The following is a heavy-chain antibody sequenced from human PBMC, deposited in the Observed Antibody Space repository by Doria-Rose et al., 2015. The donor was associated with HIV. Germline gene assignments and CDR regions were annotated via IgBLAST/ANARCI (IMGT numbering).Heavy chain of an antibody. CDR2: IFSDDER. V-gene: IGHV2-26*01. CDR1: GVSLSSPGMG. CDR3: ARIKSSRWYHKYYFDF. D-gene: IGHD6-13*01. Sequence: SGPVLVKPTETLTLTCTVSGVSLSSPGMGVSWIRQPPGKALEWLANIFSDDERSYKTSLKIRLTITRGTSNSQVVLTMTDMDPVDTATYYCARIKSSRWYHKYYFDFWGQGTLVIVSA. J-gene: IGHJ4*02.